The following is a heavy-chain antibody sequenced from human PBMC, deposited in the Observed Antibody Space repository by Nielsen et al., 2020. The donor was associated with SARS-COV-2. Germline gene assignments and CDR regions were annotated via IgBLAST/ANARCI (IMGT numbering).Heavy chain of an antibody. CDR1: GFTFTDYD. J-gene: IGHJ6*02. CDR2: IGTSGET. D-gene: IGHD6-25*01. Sequence: GGSLRLSCAASGFTFTDYDMHWVRQPAGKGLEWVSGIGTSGETYYLDSVKGRFTISRVDDKSSLYLQVNNAEAGDTALYYCVRGRSSGWPLYYGMDVWGQGTTVTVSS. V-gene: IGHV3-13*04. CDR3: VRGRSSGWPLYYGMDV.